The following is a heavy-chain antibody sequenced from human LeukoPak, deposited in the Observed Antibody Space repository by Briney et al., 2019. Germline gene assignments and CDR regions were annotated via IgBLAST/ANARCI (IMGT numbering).Heavy chain of an antibody. Sequence: GGSLRLSCAASGFTFSRYGMHWVRQAPGKGLEWVAFIWEDGTNIYYEDSVKGRFAISRDNSKKTLYLLMNSLMAEDTAVYYCARVGYNSGWYEYWGQGTLVIVSS. CDR3: ARVGYNSGWYEY. CDR2: IWEDGTNI. D-gene: IGHD6-19*01. CDR1: GFTFSRYG. J-gene: IGHJ4*02. V-gene: IGHV3-33*01.